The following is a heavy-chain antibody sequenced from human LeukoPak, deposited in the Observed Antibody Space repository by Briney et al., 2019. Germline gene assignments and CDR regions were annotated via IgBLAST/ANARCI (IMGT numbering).Heavy chain of an antibody. Sequence: ASVKVSCKVSGYTLTELSMHWVRQAPGKGLEWMGGFDPEDGETIYAQKFQGRVTMTEDTSTDTAYMELSSLRSEDTAVYYCAKGIKFWSGYYWFDPWGQGTLVTVSS. V-gene: IGHV1-24*01. CDR1: GYTLTELS. CDR3: AKGIKFWSGYYWFDP. CDR2: FDPEDGET. D-gene: IGHD3-3*01. J-gene: IGHJ5*02.